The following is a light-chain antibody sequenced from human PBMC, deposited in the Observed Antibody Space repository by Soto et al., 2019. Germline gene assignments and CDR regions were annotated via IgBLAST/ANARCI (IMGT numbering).Light chain of an antibody. V-gene: IGKV1-39*01. CDR2: AAS. CDR1: QSVSWW. J-gene: IGKJ1*01. CDR3: QHSTTWT. Sequence: DIQMTQSPSTLSASVGHRLTITCRASQSVSWWLAWYQQKPGKAPKLLIYAASSLQSGVPSRFSGSGSETDFTLTISSLQPEDFATYSCQHSTTWTFGQGTKVDIK.